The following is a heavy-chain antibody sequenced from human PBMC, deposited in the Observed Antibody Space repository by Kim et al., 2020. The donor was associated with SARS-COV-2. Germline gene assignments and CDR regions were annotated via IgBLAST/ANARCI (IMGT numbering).Heavy chain of an antibody. CDR3: ARTDYVWGSYPWGAFDI. V-gene: IGHV3-74*01. J-gene: IGHJ3*02. Sequence: GGSLRLSCAASGFTFSSYWMHWVRQAPGKGLVWVSRINSDGSSTSYADSVKGRFTISRDNAKNTLYLQMNSLRAEDTAVYYCARTDYVWGSYPWGAFDIWGQGTMVTVSS. CDR2: INSDGSST. CDR1: GFTFSSYW. D-gene: IGHD3-16*02.